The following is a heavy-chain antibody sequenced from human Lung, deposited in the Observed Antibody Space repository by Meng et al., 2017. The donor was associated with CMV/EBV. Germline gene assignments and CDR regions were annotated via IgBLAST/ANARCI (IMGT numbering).Heavy chain of an antibody. CDR1: GDSITNHNG. CDR3: LRRSGGSV. CDR2: IPHRGSS. V-gene: IGHV4-4*02. J-gene: IGHJ1*01. Sequence: QLQLRESGPALVKPADTLSLLCCVSGDSITNHNGWASVRQPPGKGLEWIGEIPHRGSSAYNPSLKSRVSMSIDKSKNQFSLKLTSVTAADTAVYHCLRRSGGSVWGQGTLVTVSS. D-gene: IGHD3-10*01.